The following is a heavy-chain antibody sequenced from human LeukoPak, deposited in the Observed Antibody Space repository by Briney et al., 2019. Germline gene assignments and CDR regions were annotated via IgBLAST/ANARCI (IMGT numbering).Heavy chain of an antibody. CDR2: ISAYNDNT. J-gene: IGHJ4*02. V-gene: IGHV1-18*01. CDR1: GYTFTSYG. CDR3: ALYSSGWPVRN. D-gene: IGHD6-19*01. Sequence: ASVTVSCTASGYTFTSYGISWVRQAPGQGLEWMGWISAYNDNTNYAQKLQGRVTMTTDTSTSTAYMELRSLRSDDTAVYYCALYSSGWPVRNWGQGTLVTVSS.